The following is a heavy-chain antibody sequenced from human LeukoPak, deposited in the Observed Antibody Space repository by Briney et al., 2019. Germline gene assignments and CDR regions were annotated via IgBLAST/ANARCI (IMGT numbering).Heavy chain of an antibody. V-gene: IGHV4-59*01. CDR3: ARVLYYDSSGQYYFDY. D-gene: IGHD3-22*01. CDR2: IYYSGST. CDR1: GGSISSYY. Sequence: PSETLSLTCTVSGGSISSYYWSWIRQPPGKGLEWIGYIYYSGSTNYNPSLKSRVTISVDTSKNQFSLKLSSVTAADTAVYYCARVLYYDSSGQYYFDYWGQGTLVTVSS. J-gene: IGHJ4*02.